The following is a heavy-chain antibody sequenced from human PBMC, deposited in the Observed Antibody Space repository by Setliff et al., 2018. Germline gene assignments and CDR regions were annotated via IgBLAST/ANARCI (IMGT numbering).Heavy chain of an antibody. Sequence: SVKVSCKASGGTFSKYGISWVRQAPGQGFEWMGGIVPIVGITNYAQNFQGRVTITADESTSTAYMELSSLMSEDTAVYYCASHVVVISRGRMALYEMDVWGQGTTVTVSS. V-gene: IGHV1-69*10. J-gene: IGHJ6*02. CDR2: IVPIVGIT. D-gene: IGHD3-22*01. CDR1: GGTFSKYG. CDR3: ASHVVVISRGRMALYEMDV.